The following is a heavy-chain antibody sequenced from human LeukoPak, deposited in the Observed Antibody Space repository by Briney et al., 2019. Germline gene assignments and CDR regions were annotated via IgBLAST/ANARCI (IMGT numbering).Heavy chain of an antibody. D-gene: IGHD3-3*01. V-gene: IGHV1-69*06. CDR1: GGTFSSYA. CDR3: ARARRITIFGVVRNDAFDI. CDR2: IIPIFGTA. J-gene: IGHJ3*02. Sequence: ASVKVSCKASGGTFSSYAISWVRQAPGQGLEWMGGIIPIFGTANYAQKFQGRVTITADKSTSTAYMELSSLRSEDTAVYYCARARRITIFGVVRNDAFDIWGQGTMVTVSS.